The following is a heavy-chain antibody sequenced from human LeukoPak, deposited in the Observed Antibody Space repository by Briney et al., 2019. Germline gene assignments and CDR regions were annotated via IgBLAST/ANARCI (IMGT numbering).Heavy chain of an antibody. CDR3: ASLTTTGRDY. D-gene: IGHD4-11*01. J-gene: IGHJ4*02. CDR2: IIPIFGTA. CDR1: GGTFSRYA. Sequence: ASVKVSCKASGGTFSRYAISWVRQAPGQGLEWMGGIIPIFGTANYAQKFQGRVTITTDESTSTAYMELSSLRSEDTAVYYCASLTTTGRDYWGQGTLVTVSS. V-gene: IGHV1-69*05.